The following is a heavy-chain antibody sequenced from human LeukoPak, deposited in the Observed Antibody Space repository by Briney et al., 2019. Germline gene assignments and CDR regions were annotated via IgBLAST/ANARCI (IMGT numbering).Heavy chain of an antibody. CDR3: ARAGSSGWWGYYYYGMDV. CDR2: IIPIFGTA. V-gene: IGHV1-69*01. J-gene: IGHJ6*02. Sequence: ASVKVSCKASGCTFSSYAISWVRQAPGQGLEWMGVIIPIFGTANYAQKFQGRVTITADESTSTAYMELSSLRSEDTAVYYCARAGSSGWWGYYYYGMDVWGQGTTVTVSS. D-gene: IGHD6-19*01. CDR1: GCTFSSYA.